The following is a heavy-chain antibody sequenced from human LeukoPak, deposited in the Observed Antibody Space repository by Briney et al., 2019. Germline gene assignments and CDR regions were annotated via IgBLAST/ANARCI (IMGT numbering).Heavy chain of an antibody. J-gene: IGHJ5*02. CDR2: ISGSGGST. Sequence: GGSLRLSCAASGFTFSSYAMSWVRQAPGKGLEWVSAISGSGGSTYYADSVKGRFTISRDNSKNTLYLQMNSLRAEDTAVYYCPKGGGQWPYNWFDPWGQGTLVTVSS. V-gene: IGHV3-23*01. D-gene: IGHD6-19*01. CDR3: PKGGGQWPYNWFDP. CDR1: GFTFSSYA.